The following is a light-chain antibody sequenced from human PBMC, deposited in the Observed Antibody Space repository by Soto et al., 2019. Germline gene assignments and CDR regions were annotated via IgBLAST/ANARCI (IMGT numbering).Light chain of an antibody. J-gene: IGLJ1*01. CDR3: GTWDSSLSAGV. CDR1: SSNIGNNY. CDR2: ENN. V-gene: IGLV1-51*01. Sequence: QSVLTQPPSVSAAPGQKVTISCSGSSSNIGNNYVSWYQQLPGTAPKLLIYENNKRPSGIPDRFSGSKFGTSATLGITGLQAGDEADFYCGTWDSSLSAGVFGTGTKATVL.